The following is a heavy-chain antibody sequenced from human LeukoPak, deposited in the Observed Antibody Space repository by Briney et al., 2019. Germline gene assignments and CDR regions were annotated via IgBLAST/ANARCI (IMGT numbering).Heavy chain of an antibody. CDR1: GGSISSYY. D-gene: IGHD3-22*01. CDR3: ARDLGYYDSEPPGY. Sequence: SETLSLTCTVSGGSISSYYWSWIRQPPGKGLELIGYIYYSGSTNYNPSLKSRVTISVDTSKNQFSLKLSSVTATDTAVYYCARDLGYYDSEPPGYWGQGTLVTVSS. J-gene: IGHJ4*02. V-gene: IGHV4-59*01. CDR2: IYYSGST.